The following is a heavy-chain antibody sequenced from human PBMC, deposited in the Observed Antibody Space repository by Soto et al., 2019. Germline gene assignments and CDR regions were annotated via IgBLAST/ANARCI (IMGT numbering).Heavy chain of an antibody. CDR3: AKGGSSGYFEYYFDY. D-gene: IGHD3-22*01. CDR1: GFTFSSYA. J-gene: IGHJ4*02. V-gene: IGHV3-23*01. Sequence: GGSLRLSCAASGFTFSSYAMSWVRQAPGKGLEWVSAISGSGGSTYYADSVKGRFTISRDNSKNTLNLQMNSLRAEDTAVYYCAKGGSSGYFEYYFDYWGQGTLVTVSS. CDR2: ISGSGGST.